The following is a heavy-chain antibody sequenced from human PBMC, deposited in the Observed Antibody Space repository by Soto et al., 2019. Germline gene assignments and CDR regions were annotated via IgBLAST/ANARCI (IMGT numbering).Heavy chain of an antibody. V-gene: IGHV4-34*01. CDR1: GGSFSGYY. D-gene: IGHD2-15*01. J-gene: IGHJ6*02. CDR3: AREGRYCSGGSCYLGDYYYGMDV. Sequence: SETLSLTCAVYGGSFSGYYWSWTRQPPGKGLEWIGEINHSGSTNYNPSLKSRVTISVDTSKNQFSLKLSSVTAADTAVYYCAREGRYCSGGSCYLGDYYYGMDVWGQGTTVTVSS. CDR2: INHSGST.